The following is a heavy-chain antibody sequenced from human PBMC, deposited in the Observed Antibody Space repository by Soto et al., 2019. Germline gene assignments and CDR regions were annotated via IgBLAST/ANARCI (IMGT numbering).Heavy chain of an antibody. CDR2: ISHSGST. D-gene: IGHD3-22*01. J-gene: IGHJ4*02. V-gene: IGHV4-4*02. CDR1: GASISSIDW. Sequence: SETLSLTCAVSGASISSIDWWPCVRQPPGKGLEWIGEISHSGSTNYSPSLRGRVTISVDKSKNQFSLKLTSVTAADTAVYYCARAYDRTVSPARYLDFWGQGTLVTVSS. CDR3: ARAYDRTVSPARYLDF.